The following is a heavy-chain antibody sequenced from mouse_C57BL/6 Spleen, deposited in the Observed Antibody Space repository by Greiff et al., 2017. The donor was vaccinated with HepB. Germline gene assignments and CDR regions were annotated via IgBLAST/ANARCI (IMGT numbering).Heavy chain of an antibody. Sequence: QVQLQQSGAELVRPGTSVKVSCKASGYAFTNYLIEWVKQRPGQGLEWIGVINPGSGGTNYNEKFKGKATLTADKSSSTAYMQLSSLTSEDSAVYFCARSWDGVAYWGQGTLVTVSA. V-gene: IGHV1-54*01. CDR3: ARSWDGVAY. CDR1: GYAFTNYL. J-gene: IGHJ3*01. D-gene: IGHD4-1*01. CDR2: INPGSGGT.